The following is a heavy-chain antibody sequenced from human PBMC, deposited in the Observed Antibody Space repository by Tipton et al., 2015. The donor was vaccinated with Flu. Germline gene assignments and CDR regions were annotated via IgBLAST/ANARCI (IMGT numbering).Heavy chain of an antibody. CDR3: AREAYDFWRGVDV. CDR1: GYSITTGYS. J-gene: IGHJ6*02. Sequence: TLSLTCDVSGYSITTGYSWGWIRQPPGKGLEWIGSLYHNGSAYYTPSLRSRATISVGTTKNQFSLTLYFVTAADTAVYYCAREAYDFWRGVDVWGQGTTVTVSS. CDR2: LYHNGSA. V-gene: IGHV4-38-2*02. D-gene: IGHD3-3*01.